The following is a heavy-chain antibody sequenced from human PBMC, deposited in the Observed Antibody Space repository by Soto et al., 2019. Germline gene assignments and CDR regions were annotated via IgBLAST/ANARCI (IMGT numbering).Heavy chain of an antibody. CDR1: GFTFSSYA. CDR2: ISGSGGST. Sequence: EVQLLESGGGLVQPGGSLRLSCAASGFTFSSYAMSWVRQAPGKGLEWVSAISGSGGSTYYADSVKGRFTISRDNSKNTLYLRMNSLRAEDTAVYYCASCANVVVTANLDYWGQGTLVTVSS. D-gene: IGHD2-21*02. CDR3: ASCANVVVTANLDY. V-gene: IGHV3-23*01. J-gene: IGHJ4*02.